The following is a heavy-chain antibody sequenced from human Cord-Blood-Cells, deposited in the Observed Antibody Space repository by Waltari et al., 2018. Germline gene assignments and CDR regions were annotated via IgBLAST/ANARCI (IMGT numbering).Heavy chain of an antibody. D-gene: IGHD6-6*01. Sequence: QVQLVQSGAEVKKPGASVKVSCKASGYTFTSYDINWVRQATGQGLEWRGWMNPNSVNTGYAQKCQGRVTITRNTSISTAYMELSSLRSEDTAVYYCARWRPWGSSSSGLDYWGQGTLVTVSS. CDR2: MNPNSVNT. CDR3: ARWRPWGSSSSGLDY. V-gene: IGHV1-8*03. CDR1: GYTFTSYD. J-gene: IGHJ4*02.